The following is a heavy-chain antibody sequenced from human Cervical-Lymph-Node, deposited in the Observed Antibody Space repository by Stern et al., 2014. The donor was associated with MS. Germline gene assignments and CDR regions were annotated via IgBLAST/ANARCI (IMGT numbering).Heavy chain of an antibody. CDR2: IDNEGLDT. Sequence: EVQLVESGGDLVQPGGSLRLSCAASGFTFSSHWMHWVRQAPGKGLVWVSRIDNEGLDTKYADSVKCRFTISRDNAKNTLYLQMSSLRADDTAVYYCTRDSPHAWFDLWGQGTLVTVSS. CDR1: GFTFSSHW. J-gene: IGHJ5*02. CDR3: TRDSPHAWFDL. V-gene: IGHV3-74*03.